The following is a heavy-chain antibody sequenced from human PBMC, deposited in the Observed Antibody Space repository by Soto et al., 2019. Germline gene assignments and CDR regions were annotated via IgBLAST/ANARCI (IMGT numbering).Heavy chain of an antibody. CDR1: GGSISSSGYY. D-gene: IGHD4-17*01. Sequence: PSETLSLTCTVSGGSISSSGYYWGWIRQPPGRGLEWIGSIYYSGSTYYNPSLKSRVTISVDTSKNKFSLKLSSVTAADMAVYYCARHQSSYGDLDYWGQGTLVTVSS. J-gene: IGHJ4*02. CDR3: ARHQSSYGDLDY. V-gene: IGHV4-39*01. CDR2: IYYSGST.